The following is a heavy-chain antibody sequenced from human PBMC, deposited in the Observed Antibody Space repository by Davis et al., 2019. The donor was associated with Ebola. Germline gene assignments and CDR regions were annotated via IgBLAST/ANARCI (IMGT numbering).Heavy chain of an antibody. Sequence: GGSLRLSCAASGFTFSGSAMHWVRQASGKGLEWVGRIRSKANSYATAYAASVKGRFTISRDDSKNTAYLQMYSLKTEDTAVYYCTRLPYWSGGSCYPAWGQGTLVTVSS. CDR3: TRLPYWSGGSCYPA. CDR2: IRSKANSYAT. V-gene: IGHV3-73*01. D-gene: IGHD2-15*01. CDR1: GFTFSGSA. J-gene: IGHJ4*02.